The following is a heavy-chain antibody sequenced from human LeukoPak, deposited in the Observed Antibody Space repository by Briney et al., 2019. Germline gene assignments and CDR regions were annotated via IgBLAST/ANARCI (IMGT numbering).Heavy chain of an antibody. CDR3: ARGPITFGGVIAYFDY. Sequence: ASVKVSCKASGYTFTSYDINWVRQATGQGLEWMGWMNPNSGNTGYAQKFQGRVTMTRNTSISTAYMELSSLRSEDTAVYYCARGPITFGGVIAYFDYWGQGTLVTVSS. J-gene: IGHJ4*02. CDR1: GYTFTSYD. V-gene: IGHV1-8*01. CDR2: MNPNSGNT. D-gene: IGHD3-16*02.